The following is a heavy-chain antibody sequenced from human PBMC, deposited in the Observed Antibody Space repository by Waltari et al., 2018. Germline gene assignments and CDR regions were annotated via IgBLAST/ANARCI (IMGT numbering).Heavy chain of an antibody. CDR3: ARVRHGSYYPTEYYFDY. J-gene: IGHJ4*02. CDR1: GYTFTGYH. V-gene: IGHV1-2*02. Sequence: QVQLVQSGAEVKKPGASVKVSCKASGYTFTGYHMHWVRQAPGEGLEWMGWINPNSGGTNYAQKFQGRVTMTSDTSISTAYMELSRLRSDDTAVYYCARVRHGSYYPTEYYFDYWGQGTLVTVSS. D-gene: IGHD1-26*01. CDR2: INPNSGGT.